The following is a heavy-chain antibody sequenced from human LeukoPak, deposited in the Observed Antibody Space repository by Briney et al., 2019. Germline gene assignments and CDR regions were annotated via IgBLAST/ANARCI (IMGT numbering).Heavy chain of an antibody. V-gene: IGHV3-30*03. CDR2: ISYDGSNK. CDR3: AIQDIVVVPAAMRIRGDAFDI. CDR1: GFTFSSYG. J-gene: IGHJ3*02. D-gene: IGHD2-2*01. Sequence: GRSLRLSCAASGFTFSSYGMHWVRQAPGKGLEWVAVISYDGSNKYYADSVKGRFTISRDNSKNTLYLQMNSLRAEDTAVYYCAIQDIVVVPAAMRIRGDAFDIWGQGTMVTVSS.